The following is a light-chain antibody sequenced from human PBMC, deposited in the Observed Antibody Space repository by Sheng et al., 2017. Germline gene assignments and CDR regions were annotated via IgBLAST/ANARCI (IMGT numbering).Light chain of an antibody. J-gene: IGLJ1*01. V-gene: IGLV1-44*01. CDR3: SSYTSSTTHV. Sequence: QSVLTQPPSASGTPGQRVTISCSGSDSNIGSNTVNWYQQLPGTAPKLLIYSHNQRPSGVPDRFSGSKSGTSASLAISGLQSEDEADYYCSSYTSSTTHVFGTGTKVTVL. CDR2: SHN. CDR1: DSNIGSNT.